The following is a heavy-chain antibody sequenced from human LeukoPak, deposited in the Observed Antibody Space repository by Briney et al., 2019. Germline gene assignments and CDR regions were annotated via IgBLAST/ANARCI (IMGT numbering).Heavy chain of an antibody. J-gene: IGHJ4*02. CDR1: GGSFSGYY. CDR3: ARVVAARRRFDY. CDR2: INHSGST. D-gene: IGHD6-6*01. V-gene: IGHV4-34*01. Sequence: PSETLSLTCAVYGGSFSGYYWSWIRQPPGKGLEWIGEINHSGSTNYNPSLKSRVTISVDTSKNQSSLKLSSVTAADTAVYYCARVVAARRRFDYWGQGTLVTVSS.